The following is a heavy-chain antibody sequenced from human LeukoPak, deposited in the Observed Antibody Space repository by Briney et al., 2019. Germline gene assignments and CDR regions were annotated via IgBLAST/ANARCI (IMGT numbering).Heavy chain of an antibody. D-gene: IGHD1-14*01. J-gene: IGHJ4*02. CDR3: ARDRNYFEALHRTY. CDR1: GFTFSSYA. V-gene: IGHV3-23*01. CDR2: VTGNGDNT. Sequence: GSLRLSCAASGFTFSSYAMSWVRQAPGKGLEWVSSVTGNGDNTFHADSVKGRFTISRDNSKNMLYLQINSLRAEDTAVYYCARDRNYFEALHRTYWGQGTLVTVSS.